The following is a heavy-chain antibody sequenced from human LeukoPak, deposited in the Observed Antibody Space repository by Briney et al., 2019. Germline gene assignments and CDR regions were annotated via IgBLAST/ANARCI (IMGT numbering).Heavy chain of an antibody. D-gene: IGHD2-2*01. CDR3: XXXXXXXXXSTSCPYGMDV. J-gene: IGHJ6*02. CDR1: GFTFSSYS. V-gene: IGHV3-21*01. CDR2: ISSSSSYI. Sequence: GGSLRLSCAASGFTFSSYSMNWVRQAPGKGLEWVSSISSSSSYIYYADSVKGRFTISRDNAKNSLYLQMNSLRAEDTAVYYCXXXXXXXXXSTSCPYGMDVWGQGTTVTVSS.